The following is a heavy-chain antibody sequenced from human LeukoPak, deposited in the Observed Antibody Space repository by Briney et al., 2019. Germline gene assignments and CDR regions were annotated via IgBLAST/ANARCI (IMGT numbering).Heavy chain of an antibody. CDR1: GFTFSSYA. V-gene: IGHV3-23*01. D-gene: IGHD6-13*01. CDR3: ARDGAAAGVFDY. J-gene: IGHJ4*02. Sequence: SGGSLRLSCAASGFTFSSYAMSWVRQAPGKGLEWVSAISGSGGSTYYADSVKGRFTISRDNAKNSLYLQMNSLRAEDTAVYYCARDGAAAGVFDYWGQGTLVTVSS. CDR2: ISGSGGST.